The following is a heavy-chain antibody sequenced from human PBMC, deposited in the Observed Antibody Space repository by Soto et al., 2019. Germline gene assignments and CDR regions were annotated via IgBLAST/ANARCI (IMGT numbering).Heavy chain of an antibody. D-gene: IGHD6-19*01. CDR2: RYITGTT. CDR3: ARDGEYTSGWYSFDN. CDR1: GGSISSYF. V-gene: IGHV4-4*07. Sequence: QVQLQESGPGLVKPSETLSLTCTVSGGSISSYFWSWIRQPAGKGLEWIGRRYITGTTDYNPSLRSRVTMSIDTSKNQFSLKLSSVTAADTAVYYCARDGEYTSGWYSFDNWGQGTLVTVSS. J-gene: IGHJ4*02.